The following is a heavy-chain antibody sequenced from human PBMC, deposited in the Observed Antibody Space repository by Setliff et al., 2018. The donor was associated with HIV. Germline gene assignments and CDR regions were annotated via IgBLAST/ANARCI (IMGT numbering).Heavy chain of an antibody. Sequence: SVNVSCKASGFTFTSSAVQWVRQARGQRLEWIGWIVVGSGNTNYAQKFQERVTITRDMSTSTAYMELSSLRSEDTAVYYCAADGTGGGYQQLVLPYYYYGMDVWGQGTTVTVSS. CDR2: IVVGSGNT. D-gene: IGHD6-13*01. V-gene: IGHV1-58*01. J-gene: IGHJ6*02. CDR1: GFTFTSSA. CDR3: AADGTGGGYQQLVLPYYYYGMDV.